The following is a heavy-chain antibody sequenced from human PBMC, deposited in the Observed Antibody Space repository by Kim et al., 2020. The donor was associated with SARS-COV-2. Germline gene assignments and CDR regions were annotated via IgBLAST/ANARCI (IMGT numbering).Heavy chain of an antibody. D-gene: IGHD3-10*01. V-gene: IGHV3-30*18. J-gene: IGHJ4*02. CDR2: ISYDGSNK. CDR3: AKDRDGVNDY. CDR1: GFTFSSYG. Sequence: GGSLRLSCAASGFTFSSYGMHWVRQAPGKGLEWVAVISYDGSNKYYADSVKGRFTISRDNSKNTLYLQMNSLRAEDTAVYYCAKDRDGVNDYWGQGTLVTVSS.